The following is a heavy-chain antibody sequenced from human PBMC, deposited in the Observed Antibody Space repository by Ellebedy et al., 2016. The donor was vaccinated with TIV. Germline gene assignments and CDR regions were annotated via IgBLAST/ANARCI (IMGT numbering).Heavy chain of an antibody. CDR2: ISGSGGST. Sequence: GESLKISCAASGFTFSSYAMSWVRQAPGKGLEWVSAISGSGGSTYYADSVKGRFTISRDNSKNTLYLQMNSLRAEDTAVYYCAGPYSSGWSGYYYGMDVWGQGTTVTVSS. V-gene: IGHV3-23*01. J-gene: IGHJ6*02. CDR1: GFTFSSYA. CDR3: AGPYSSGWSGYYYGMDV. D-gene: IGHD6-19*01.